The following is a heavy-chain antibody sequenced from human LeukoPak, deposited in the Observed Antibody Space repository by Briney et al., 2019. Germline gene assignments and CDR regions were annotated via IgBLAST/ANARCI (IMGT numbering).Heavy chain of an antibody. J-gene: IGHJ6*02. CDR3: ASQRRRYYDSVTSVCYYFGMDV. D-gene: IGHD3-3*01. CDR1: VDTFTTDG. Sequence: ASLKVSSAASVDTFTTDGITSGRQAPGHALEWMGWISAYNMITNHTQKLQGRVTMTTAPSTSTAYMELRSPRSDDSAVYYCASQRRRYYDSVTSVCYYFGMDVWGQGTTVTVSS. V-gene: IGHV1-18*01. CDR2: ISAYNMIT.